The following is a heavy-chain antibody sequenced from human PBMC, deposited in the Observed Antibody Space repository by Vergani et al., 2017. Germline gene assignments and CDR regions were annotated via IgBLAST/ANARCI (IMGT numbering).Heavy chain of an antibody. CDR1: GFTFDDYT. V-gene: IGHV3-43*01. D-gene: IGHD3-10*01. CDR2: ISWDGGST. J-gene: IGHJ6*02. Sequence: EVQLVESGGVVVQPGGSLRLSCAASGFTFDDYTMHWVRQAPGKGLEWVSLISWDGGSTYYADSVKGRFTISRDNSKNSLYLQMNSLRTEDTALYYCAKEEGGTMVRGVMDYYGMDVWGQGTTVTVSS. CDR3: AKEEGGTMVRGVMDYYGMDV.